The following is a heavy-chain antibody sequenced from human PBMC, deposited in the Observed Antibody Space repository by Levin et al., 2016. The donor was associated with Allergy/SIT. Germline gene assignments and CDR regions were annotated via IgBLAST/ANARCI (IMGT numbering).Heavy chain of an antibody. V-gene: IGHV5-51*01. D-gene: IGHD6-19*01. CDR3: ARPSGSGWFNFDS. Sequence: GESLKISCKGSGYRFTSYWIGWVRQMPGKGLEWMGIIYAGDSDTRYSLSFQGQVTISVDKSISTAYLQWSSLKASDTAIYYCARPSGSGWFNFDSWGQGTLVTVSS. CDR1: GYRFTSYW. J-gene: IGHJ4*02. CDR2: IYAGDSDT.